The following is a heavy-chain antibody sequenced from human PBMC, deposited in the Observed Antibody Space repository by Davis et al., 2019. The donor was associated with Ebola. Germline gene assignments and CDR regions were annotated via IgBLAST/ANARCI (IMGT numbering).Heavy chain of an antibody. CDR3: AKVLYYDFWSGADY. V-gene: IGHV3-53*01. D-gene: IGHD3-3*01. Sequence: GESLKISCAASGFTFSDYYMSWVRQAPGKGLEWVSVIYSGGSTYYADSVKGRFTISRDNSKNTLYLQMNSLRAEDTAVYYCAKVLYYDFWSGADYWGQGTLVTVSS. CDR2: IYSGGST. J-gene: IGHJ4*02. CDR1: GFTFSDYY.